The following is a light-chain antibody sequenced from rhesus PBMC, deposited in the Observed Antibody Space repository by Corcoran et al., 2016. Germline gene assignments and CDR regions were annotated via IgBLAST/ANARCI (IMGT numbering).Light chain of an antibody. CDR1: SSDIGGYDY. CDR3: SSYAGLKIFYI. CDR2: EVT. Sequence: QTALTQPRSVSASPGQSVTISCTGTSSDIGGYDYVSWYQQRPGTAPKLLISEVTKRPSGVSGRFSGSKSGNTASLTISGLQAEDEADYYCSSYAGLKIFYIFGPGTRLTVL. V-gene: IGLV2-32*02. J-gene: IGLJ1*01.